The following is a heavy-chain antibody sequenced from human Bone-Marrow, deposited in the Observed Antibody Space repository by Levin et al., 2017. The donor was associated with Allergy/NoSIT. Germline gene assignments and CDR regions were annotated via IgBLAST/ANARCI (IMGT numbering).Heavy chain of an antibody. D-gene: IGHD3-16*02. CDR2: IDYRGNT. Sequence: SQTLSLTCTVSTGSIHSGDYYWTWLRQPPGKGLEWIGYIDYRGNTYYNASLRSRLTLSIDTSKNQFSLRLSSVTAADTAVYYCARRNFVGPRSFDSWGQGTLVTVSS. J-gene: IGHJ4*02. V-gene: IGHV4-30-4*01. CDR3: ARRNFVGPRSFDS. CDR1: TGSIHSGDYY.